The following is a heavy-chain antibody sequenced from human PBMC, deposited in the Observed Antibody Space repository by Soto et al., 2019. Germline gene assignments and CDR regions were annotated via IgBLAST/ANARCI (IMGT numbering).Heavy chain of an antibody. Sequence: EVQLVESGGGLVQPGGSLRLSCAASGFTFSSYWMSWVRQTPGKGLEWVANIKQDGSEKYYVDSVKGRFTISRDNAKNSLYLQMNSLRAEDPAVYYCARDSDSQAYGMDVWGQGTTVTVSS. CDR1: GFTFSSYW. V-gene: IGHV3-7*05. CDR3: ARDSDSQAYGMDV. CDR2: IKQDGSEK. D-gene: IGHD2-15*01. J-gene: IGHJ6*02.